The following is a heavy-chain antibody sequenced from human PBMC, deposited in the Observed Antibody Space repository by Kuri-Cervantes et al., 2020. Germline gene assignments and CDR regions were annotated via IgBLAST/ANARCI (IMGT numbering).Heavy chain of an antibody. CDR1: GFTVSSNY. Sequence: GESLKISCAASGFTVSSNYMSWVRQAPGKGLEWVSVIYSGGSTYYADSVKGRFTISRDNSKNTLYLQMNSLRAEDTAVYYCARVVAALDYWGQGTLVTVSS. V-gene: IGHV3-53*01. D-gene: IGHD2-15*01. CDR3: ARVVAALDY. J-gene: IGHJ4*02. CDR2: IYSGGST.